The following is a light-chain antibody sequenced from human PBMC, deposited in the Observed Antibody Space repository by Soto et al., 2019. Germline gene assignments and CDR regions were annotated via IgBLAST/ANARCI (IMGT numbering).Light chain of an antibody. CDR1: QSVSSN. J-gene: IGKJ1*01. Sequence: EIVMTQSPATLSVSPGERATLSCRASQSVSSNLAWYLQKPGQAPRLLIYAASTRATGIPARFSGSGSGTEFTLTISSLQSEDFAVYYCQHYNNWPPWTFGQGTKVEIK. CDR2: AAS. V-gene: IGKV3-15*01. CDR3: QHYNNWPPWT.